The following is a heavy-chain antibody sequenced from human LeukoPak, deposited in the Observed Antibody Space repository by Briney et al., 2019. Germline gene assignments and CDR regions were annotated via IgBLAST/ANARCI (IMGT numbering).Heavy chain of an antibody. D-gene: IGHD1-26*01. CDR1: GGSISAYY. J-gene: IGHJ4*02. V-gene: IGHV4-59*01. CDR3: ARDAGRGATFDY. Sequence: PSETLSPTCTVSGGSISAYYWSWIRQPPGKGLEWIGYIYYSGSTNYNPSLKSRVTISVDTSKNQFSLKLSSVTAADTAVYYCARDAGRGATFDYWGQGTLVTVSS. CDR2: IYYSGST.